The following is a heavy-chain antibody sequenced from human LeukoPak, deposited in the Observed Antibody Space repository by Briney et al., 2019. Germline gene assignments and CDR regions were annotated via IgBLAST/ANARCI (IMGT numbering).Heavy chain of an antibody. V-gene: IGHV3-9*01. D-gene: IGHD2-15*01. J-gene: IGHJ4*02. CDR2: VSWSSESI. CDR3: AKGLAGVKGYQYYFDY. Sequence: GRSLRLSCAASGFTFGDYAMFWVRQAPGKGLEWVSGVSWSSESIGYADSVKGRFTISRDNAKKSLYLQMHSLRPEDTALYYCAKGLAGVKGYQYYFDYWGQETLVTVPS. CDR1: GFTFGDYA.